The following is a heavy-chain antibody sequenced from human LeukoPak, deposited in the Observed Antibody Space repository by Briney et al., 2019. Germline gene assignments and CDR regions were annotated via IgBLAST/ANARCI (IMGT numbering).Heavy chain of an antibody. CDR2: IYYSGST. CDR3: ARDRAAAAELFY. Sequence: SETLSLTCTVSGGSISSSSYYWGWIRQPPGKGLEWIGSIYYSGSTYYNPSLKSRVTISVDTSKNQFSLKLSSVTAADTAVYYCARDRAAAAELFYWGQGTLVTVSS. CDR1: GGSISSSSYY. J-gene: IGHJ4*02. D-gene: IGHD6-13*01. V-gene: IGHV4-39*07.